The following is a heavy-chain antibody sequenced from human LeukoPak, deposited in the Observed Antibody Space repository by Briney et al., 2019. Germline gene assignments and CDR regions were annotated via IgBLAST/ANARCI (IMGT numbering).Heavy chain of an antibody. CDR3: ARSGDYCSSTSCYPDAFDI. V-gene: IGHV5-51*01. CDR2: IYPGDSDT. D-gene: IGHD2-2*01. Sequence: GESLKISCKASGYSFTTYWIGWVRQMPGKGLEWMGIIYPGDSDTRYSPSFQGQVTISADKSISTAYLQWSSLKASDTAMYYCARSGDYCSSTSCYPDAFDIWGQGTMVTVSS. J-gene: IGHJ3*02. CDR1: GYSFTTYW.